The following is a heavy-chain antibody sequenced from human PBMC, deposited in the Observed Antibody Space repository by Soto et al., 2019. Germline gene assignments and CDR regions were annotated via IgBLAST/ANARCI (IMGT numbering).Heavy chain of an antibody. CDR3: RAGQYFSDY. D-gene: IGHD6-13*01. V-gene: IGHV3-30*03. CDR1: GFTFSSYG. J-gene: IGHJ4*02. CDR2: ISYDGSDK. Sequence: QVQLVESGGGVVQPGGSLRLSCAASGFTFSSYGMHWVRQAPGKGLEWVALISYDGSDKYYADSVKGRFTIYRDNSKNMLYLHMNSLSVEDKAVYYCRAGQYFSDYWGQGTLVTVSS.